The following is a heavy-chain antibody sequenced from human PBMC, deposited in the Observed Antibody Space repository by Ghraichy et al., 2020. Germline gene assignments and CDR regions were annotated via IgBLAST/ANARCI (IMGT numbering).Heavy chain of an antibody. CDR2: MNPNSGDA. Sequence: ASVKVSCKASGYTFTSYDINWVRQATGQGLEWMGWMNPNSGDAVYAQKFQGRVTMTRDTSISTAYMELSSLRSEDTAVYYCARPLRFLEWLPQGYWYFDLWGRGTLVTVSS. CDR1: GYTFTSYD. V-gene: IGHV1-8*01. J-gene: IGHJ2*01. D-gene: IGHD3-3*01. CDR3: ARPLRFLEWLPQGYWYFDL.